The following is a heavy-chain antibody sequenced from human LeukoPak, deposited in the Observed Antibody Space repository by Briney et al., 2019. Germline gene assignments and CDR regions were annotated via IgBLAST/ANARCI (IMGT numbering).Heavy chain of an antibody. D-gene: IGHD4-11*01. J-gene: IGHJ6*03. Sequence: ASVKVSCKASGYTFTGYYMHWVRQAPGQGLEWMGWINPNSGATNYAQKFQGRVTMTRDTSISTASMELSSLKPDDTAVYYCARVREGLGNVFCHDNSKDPNGCYYYYYMDVWGKGTTVTVSS. CDR1: GYTFTGYY. CDR2: INPNSGAT. V-gene: IGHV1-2*02. CDR3: ARVREGLGNVFCHDNSKDPNGCYYYYYMDV.